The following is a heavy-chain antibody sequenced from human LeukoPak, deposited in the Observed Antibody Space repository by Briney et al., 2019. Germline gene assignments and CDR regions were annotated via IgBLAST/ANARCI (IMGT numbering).Heavy chain of an antibody. V-gene: IGHV4-34*01. J-gene: IGHJ5*02. CDR1: GGSFSGYY. CDR3: ARGRAYYDFWSGYYNWFDP. D-gene: IGHD3-3*01. Sequence: SETLSLTCAVYGGSFSGYYWSRIRQPPGKGLEWIGEINHSGSTNYNPSLKSRVTISVDTSKNQFSLKLSSVTAADTAVYYCARGRAYYDFWSGYYNWFDPWGQGTLVTVSS. CDR2: INHSGST.